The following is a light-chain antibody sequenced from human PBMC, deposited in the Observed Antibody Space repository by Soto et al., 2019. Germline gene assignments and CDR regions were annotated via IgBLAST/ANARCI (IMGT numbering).Light chain of an antibody. J-gene: IGKJ4*01. Sequence: EIVLTQSPATLSLSPGERATLSCRASQSVSSYLAWYQQKPGQAPRLLIYDASNRATGIPARFSGSGSGTDFTLTISSREPEDFAVYYCQQRSKTFGGGTKVEIK. CDR1: QSVSSY. CDR3: QQRSKT. CDR2: DAS. V-gene: IGKV3-11*01.